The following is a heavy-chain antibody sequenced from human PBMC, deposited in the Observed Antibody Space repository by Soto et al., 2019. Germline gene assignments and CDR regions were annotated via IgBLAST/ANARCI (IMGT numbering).Heavy chain of an antibody. Sequence: GGSLRLSCAASGFTFSSYAMSWVRQAPGKGLEWVSAISGSGGSTYYADSVKGRITISRDNSKNTLYLQMNSLRAEDTAVYYCAKPGDSSSLVSSWFDPWGQGTLVTVS. J-gene: IGHJ5*02. CDR3: AKPGDSSSLVSSWFDP. D-gene: IGHD6-6*01. V-gene: IGHV3-23*01. CDR2: ISGSGGST. CDR1: GFTFSSYA.